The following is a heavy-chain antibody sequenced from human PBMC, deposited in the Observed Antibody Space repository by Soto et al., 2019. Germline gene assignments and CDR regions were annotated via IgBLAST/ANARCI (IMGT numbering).Heavy chain of an antibody. CDR1: GYTFTSYG. J-gene: IGHJ4*02. V-gene: IGHV1-18*01. D-gene: IGHD6-13*01. Sequence: ASVKVSCKASGYTFTSYGISWVRQAPGQGLEWMGWISAYNGNTNYAQKLQGRVTMTTDTSTSTAYMELRNLRSDDTAVYYCARDTAAAGIFDYWGQGTLVTVSS. CDR2: ISAYNGNT. CDR3: ARDTAAAGIFDY.